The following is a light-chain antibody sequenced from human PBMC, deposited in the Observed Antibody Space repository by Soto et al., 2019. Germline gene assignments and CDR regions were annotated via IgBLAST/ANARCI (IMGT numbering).Light chain of an antibody. V-gene: IGKV4-1*01. CDR3: QHSYSAPPWT. J-gene: IGKJ1*01. Sequence: DIVMTQSPDSLAVSLGARATINCKSSQSVLYSPDRRNYLAWYQQKPGQPPKLLISWASSRESGVPDRFSGSGYWTDFTLTITRLRAEDVAVYYCQHSYSAPPWTFGQGTKVEIK. CDR2: WAS. CDR1: QSVLYSPDRRNY.